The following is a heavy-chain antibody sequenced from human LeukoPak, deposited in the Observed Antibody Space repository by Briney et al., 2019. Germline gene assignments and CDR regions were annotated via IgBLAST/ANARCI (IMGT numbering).Heavy chain of an antibody. Sequence: ASVKVSCKASGYTFTSYDINWVRRATGQGLEWMGWMNPNSGNTGYAQKFQGRVTMTRDTSISTAYMELSRLSSDDTAVYYCARAGMIKHYYYYMDVWGKGTTVTVSS. CDR3: ARAGMIKHYYYYMDV. J-gene: IGHJ6*03. D-gene: IGHD3-22*01. V-gene: IGHV1-8*01. CDR1: GYTFTSYD. CDR2: MNPNSGNT.